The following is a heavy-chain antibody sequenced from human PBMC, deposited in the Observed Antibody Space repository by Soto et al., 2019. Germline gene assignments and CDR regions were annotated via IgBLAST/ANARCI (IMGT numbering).Heavy chain of an antibody. CDR1: GFTVRSNY. D-gene: IGHD3-22*01. CDR3: ARAYYYDSSGYLNWFDP. V-gene: IGHV3-66*01. Sequence: PGGSLRLSSTASGFTVRSNYMSWVRQATGKGLEWVSVIYSGGSTYYADSVKGRFTISRDNSKNTLYLQMNSLRAEDTAVYYCARAYYYDSSGYLNWFDPWGQGTLVTVSS. CDR2: IYSGGST. J-gene: IGHJ5*02.